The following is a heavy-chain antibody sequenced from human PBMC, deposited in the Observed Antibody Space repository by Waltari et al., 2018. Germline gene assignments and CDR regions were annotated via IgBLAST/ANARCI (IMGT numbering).Heavy chain of an antibody. Sequence: QVQLVESGGGVVQPGRSLRLSCAASGFTFSSYAMHWVRQAPGKGLEWVEVISDDGRNKYYADSVKGRFTISRDNSKNTLYLQMNSLRAEDTAVYYCAREGADYWGQGTLVTVSS. CDR2: ISDDGRNK. J-gene: IGHJ4*02. CDR1: GFTFSSYA. CDR3: AREGADY. V-gene: IGHV3-30-3*01.